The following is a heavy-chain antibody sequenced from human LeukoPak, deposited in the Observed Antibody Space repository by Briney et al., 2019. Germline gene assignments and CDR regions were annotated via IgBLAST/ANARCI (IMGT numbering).Heavy chain of an antibody. CDR3: AREKTGSFDY. J-gene: IGHJ4*02. V-gene: IGHV4-31*03. Sequence: TLSLTCTVSGGSISSGGYYWRWSRQHPGRGLEWIGYIYYSGSTYYNPSLKSRVTISVDTSKNQFSLKLRSVTAADTAVYYCAREKTGSFDYWGQGPLVTVSS. CDR2: IYYSGST. CDR1: GGSISSGGYY.